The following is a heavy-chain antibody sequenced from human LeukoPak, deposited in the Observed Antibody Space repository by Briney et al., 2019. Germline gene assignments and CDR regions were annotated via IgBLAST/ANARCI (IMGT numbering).Heavy chain of an antibody. D-gene: IGHD3-10*01. V-gene: IGHV3-30-3*01. CDR1: GFTFSSYA. J-gene: IGHJ4*02. CDR3: ARSSSWELTYYFDY. CDR2: ISYDGSNK. Sequence: GRSLRLSCAASGFTFSSYAMHWVRQAPGKGLEWVAVISYDGSNKYYADSVKGRFTISRDNSKNTLYLQMNSLRAEDTAVYYCARSSSWELTYYFDYWGQGTLVTVSS.